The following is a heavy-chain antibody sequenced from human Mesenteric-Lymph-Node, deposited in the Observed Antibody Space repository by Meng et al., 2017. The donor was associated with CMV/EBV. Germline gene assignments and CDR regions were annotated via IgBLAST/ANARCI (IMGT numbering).Heavy chain of an antibody. Sequence: ASVKVSCKASGYTFSDYSIHWVRQAPGQGLEWMGWINPHIGTIYAQKFQGGVTMTTDTSINTAYMELSRLRSDDTAVYYCARDLSRLLGATGPKYYFDYWGQGTLVTVSS. CDR3: ARDLSRLLGATGPKYYFDY. D-gene: IGHD1-26*01. J-gene: IGHJ4*02. V-gene: IGHV1-2*02. CDR2: INPHIGT. CDR1: GYTFSDYS.